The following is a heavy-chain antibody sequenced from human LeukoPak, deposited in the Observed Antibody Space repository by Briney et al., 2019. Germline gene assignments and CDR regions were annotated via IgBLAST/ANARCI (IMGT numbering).Heavy chain of an antibody. D-gene: IGHD3-10*01. V-gene: IGHV3-23*01. CDR3: ARAQSMVLGVFDFDY. CDR2: ISGSGGST. J-gene: IGHJ4*02. CDR1: GFTFSSYA. Sequence: GGSLRLSCAASGFTFSSYAMSWVRQAPGKGLEWVSAISGSGGSTYYADSVKGRFTISRDNSKNTLYLQMNSLRAEDTAVYYCARAQSMVLGVFDFDYWGQGTLVTVSS.